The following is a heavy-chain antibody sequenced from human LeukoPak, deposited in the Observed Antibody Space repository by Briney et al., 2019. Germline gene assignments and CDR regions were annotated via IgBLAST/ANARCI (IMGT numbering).Heavy chain of an antibody. CDR2: ISCDGSNK. CDR1: GFTFSNYG. J-gene: IGHJ4*02. CDR3: AKLPFYCSTTSCYAFDY. Sequence: GRSLRLSCAASGFTFSNYGMHWVRQAPGKGLEWVALISCDGSNKYYADSVKGRFTISRDNSKNTLSLQMNSLRAEDTAVYYCAKLPFYCSTTSCYAFDYWGQGTLVTVSS. D-gene: IGHD2-2*01. V-gene: IGHV3-30*18.